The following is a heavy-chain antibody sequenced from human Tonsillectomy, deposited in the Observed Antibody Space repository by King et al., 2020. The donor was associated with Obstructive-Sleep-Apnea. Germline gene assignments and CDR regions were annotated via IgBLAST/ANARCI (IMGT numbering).Heavy chain of an antibody. CDR2: ISAYNGNT. CDR3: ARKEGSGNLNPSYYYYGMDV. Sequence: QLVQSGAEVKKPGASVKVSCKASGYTFTSYGISWVRQAPGQGLEWMGWISAYNGNTNYAQKLQGRVTMTTEIATSAAYMELRSRRSDDTAVYYCARKEGSGNLNPSYYYYGMDVWGQGTTVTVSS. V-gene: IGHV1-18*01. CDR1: GYTFTSYG. J-gene: IGHJ6*02. D-gene: IGHD3-10*01.